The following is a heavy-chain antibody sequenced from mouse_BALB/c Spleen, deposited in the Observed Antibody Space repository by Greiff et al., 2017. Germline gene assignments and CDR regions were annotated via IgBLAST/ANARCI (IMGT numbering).Heavy chain of an antibody. D-gene: IGHD2-1*01. CDR2: ISSGGSYT. V-gene: IGHV5-9-3*01. CDR3: ARQESGNYGDY. Sequence: EVQRVESGGGLVKPGGSLKLSCAASGFTFSSYAMSWVRQTPEKRLEWVATISSGGSYTYYPDSVKGRFTISRDNAKNTLYLQMSSLRSEDTAMYYCARQESGNYGDYWGQGTTLTVSS. J-gene: IGHJ2*01. CDR1: GFTFSSYA.